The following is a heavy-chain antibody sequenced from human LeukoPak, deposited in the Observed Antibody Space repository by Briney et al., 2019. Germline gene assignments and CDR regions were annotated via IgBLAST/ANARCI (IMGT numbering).Heavy chain of an antibody. CDR3: ASRWLDGDY. Sequence: SETLSLTCTVSGGSISSSSYYWGWIRQPPGKGLEWIGSIYYSGSTNYNPSLKSRVTMSLDTTKNQFSLKLNSVTAADTAAYYCASRWLDGDYWGQGTLVTVSS. J-gene: IGHJ4*02. D-gene: IGHD6-19*01. CDR1: GGSISSSSYY. V-gene: IGHV4-39*07. CDR2: IYYSGST.